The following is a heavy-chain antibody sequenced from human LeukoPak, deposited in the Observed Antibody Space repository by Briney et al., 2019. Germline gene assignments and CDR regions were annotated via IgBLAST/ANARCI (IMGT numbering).Heavy chain of an antibody. V-gene: IGHV4-31*03. CDR3: ARVTLLDYVDY. CDR2: IYYSVST. Sequence: SQTLSLTCTVSGGSISSGGYYWSWVRQHSGKGLEWIAYIYYSVSTYYNPSLKSRVTISVDTSKNQFSLKLSSVTAADTAVYYCARVTLLDYVDYWGQGTLVTVSS. CDR1: GGSISSGGYY. J-gene: IGHJ4*02.